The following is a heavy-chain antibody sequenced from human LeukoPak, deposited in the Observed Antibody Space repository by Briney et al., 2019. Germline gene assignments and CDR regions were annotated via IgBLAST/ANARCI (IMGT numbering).Heavy chain of an antibody. CDR2: ISSVGST. J-gene: IGHJ1*01. Sequence: PGGSLRLSCAASGFTFSTSAMTWVRQAPGKGLEWVSLISSVGSTYYADSVKGRFTISRDNSKSTLYLQMNSLRAEDTAVYYCARDQYTSNWYVHHWGQGTLVTVS. V-gene: IGHV3-53*01. CDR3: ARDQYTSNWYVHH. D-gene: IGHD4-11*01. CDR1: GFTFSTSA.